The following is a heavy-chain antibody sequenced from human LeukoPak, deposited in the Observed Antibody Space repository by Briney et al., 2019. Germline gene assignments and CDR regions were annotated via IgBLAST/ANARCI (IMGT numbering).Heavy chain of an antibody. V-gene: IGHV3-21*01. Sequence: PGGSLRLSCAASGFTFSNYNMNWVRQAPGKGLEWVSYISSSSTNIYYTDSVKGRFTISRDNAKNSLYLQMNSLRAEDMAVYYCARDDTAVAGTELDYWGQGTLVTVSS. CDR2: ISSSSTNI. CDR3: ARDDTAVAGTELDY. CDR1: GFTFSNYN. J-gene: IGHJ4*02. D-gene: IGHD6-19*01.